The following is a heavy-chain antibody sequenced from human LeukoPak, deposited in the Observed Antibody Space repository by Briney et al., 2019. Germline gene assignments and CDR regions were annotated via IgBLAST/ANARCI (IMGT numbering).Heavy chain of an antibody. Sequence: GRSLRLSCAASGFTFSSYGMHWVRQAPGKGLEWVAVISYDGSNKYYADSVKGRFTISRDNSKNTLYLQMNSLRAEDTAVYYCAKGSRGYDILTGYYPPGWYFDLWGRGTLVTVSS. D-gene: IGHD3-9*01. CDR1: GFTFSSYG. CDR2: ISYDGSNK. CDR3: AKGSRGYDILTGYYPPGWYFDL. V-gene: IGHV3-30*18. J-gene: IGHJ2*01.